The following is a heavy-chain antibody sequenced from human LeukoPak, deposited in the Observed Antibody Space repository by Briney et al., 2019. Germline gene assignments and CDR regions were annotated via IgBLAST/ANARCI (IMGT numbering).Heavy chain of an antibody. CDR1: GFTFNNYA. CDR2: ISGSGGRT. V-gene: IGHV3-23*01. CDR3: ARYGVFGDTPRGHFDY. Sequence: GGSLRLSCAASGFTFNNYAMTWVRQAPGKRLEWVSAISGSGGRTYYADSVKGRFTISRDKSKNALYLQLNSLRAEDTAVYYCARYGVFGDTPRGHFDYWGQGTLVTVSA. J-gene: IGHJ4*02. D-gene: IGHD3-10*02.